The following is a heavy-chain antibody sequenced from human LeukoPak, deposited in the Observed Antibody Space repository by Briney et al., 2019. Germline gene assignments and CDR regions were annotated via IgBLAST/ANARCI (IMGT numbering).Heavy chain of an antibody. D-gene: IGHD6-13*01. J-gene: IGHJ4*02. CDR1: GCMFTDYF. V-gene: IGHV1-2*02. Sequence: ASVRVSCKASGCMFTDYFMPWVRQAPGQGPEWMGWFNPKSGDKNYAQQFQGRVTMTRDTSINTAYMEMSGLTSDDTAVYYCARAQLLTAPADTFADNWGQGNPGTVSP. CDR3: ARAQLLTAPADTFADN. CDR2: FNPKSGDK.